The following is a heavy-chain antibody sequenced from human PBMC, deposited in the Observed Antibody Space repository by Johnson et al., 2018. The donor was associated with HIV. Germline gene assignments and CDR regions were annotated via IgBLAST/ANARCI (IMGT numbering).Heavy chain of an antibody. CDR2: IYNDGTT. CDR3: ARAPGNDAFDI. D-gene: IGHD3-10*01. Sequence: VQLVESGGGVVQPGRSLRLSCAASGFTVSGDYMSWVRQAPGKGLEWVSLIYNDGTTYYADSVKGRFTISRDNSKNTLYLQMNSLRAEDTAVYYCARAPGNDAFDIWGQGTMVTVSS. CDR1: GFTVSGDY. J-gene: IGHJ3*02. V-gene: IGHV3-66*01.